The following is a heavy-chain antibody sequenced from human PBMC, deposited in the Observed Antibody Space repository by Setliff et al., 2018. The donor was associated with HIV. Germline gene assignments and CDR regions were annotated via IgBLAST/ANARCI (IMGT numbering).Heavy chain of an antibody. Sequence: ASVKVSCKASGGTFSTSAVTWVRQAPGQGLEWMGGISAYNGNTNYAQKLQGRVTMTTDTSTSTAYMELRSLRSDDTAVYYCARGPPIVVVPAALLTFDYWGQGTLVTVSS. CDR2: ISAYNGNT. CDR1: GGTFSTSA. CDR3: ARGPPIVVVPAALLTFDY. D-gene: IGHD2-2*01. V-gene: IGHV1-18*01. J-gene: IGHJ4*02.